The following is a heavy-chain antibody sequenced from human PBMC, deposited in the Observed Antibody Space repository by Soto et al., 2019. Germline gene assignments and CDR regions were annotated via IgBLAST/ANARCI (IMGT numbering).Heavy chain of an antibody. Sequence: QVQLVQSGAEVKKPGASVRVSCKASGYSFTDYHIHWVRQAPGQGLEWLGRINPKSGGTSTAQKFQGWVTMNRDRSISTVYMELNRLRSDDTAVYFCARGHSTDCSNGVCSFFYNHEMDVWGQGTTVTVSS. D-gene: IGHD2-8*01. CDR2: INPKSGGT. V-gene: IGHV1-2*04. J-gene: IGHJ6*02. CDR3: ARGHSTDCSNGVCSFFYNHEMDV. CDR1: GYSFTDYH.